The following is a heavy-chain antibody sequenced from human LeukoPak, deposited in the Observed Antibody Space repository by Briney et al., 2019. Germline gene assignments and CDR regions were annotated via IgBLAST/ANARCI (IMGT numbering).Heavy chain of an antibody. CDR1: GGSISTGSYY. CDR3: ARERAYYDILPRWFDP. CDR2: IYTSGST. D-gene: IGHD3-9*01. V-gene: IGHV4-61*02. J-gene: IGHJ5*02. Sequence: PSETLSLTCTVSGGSISTGSYYWSWIRQPAGKGLEWIRRIYTSGSTNYNPSLKSRVTISVDTSKNQFSLKLSSVTAADTAVYYCARERAYYDILPRWFDPWGQGSLVTVSS.